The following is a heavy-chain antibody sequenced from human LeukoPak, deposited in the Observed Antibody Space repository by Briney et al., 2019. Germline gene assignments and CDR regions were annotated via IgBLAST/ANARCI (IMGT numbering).Heavy chain of an antibody. J-gene: IGHJ5*02. CDR3: ARGLRRYFGWFDP. CDR1: GYTFTSYD. Sequence: ASVKVSCKASGYTFTSYDINWVRQATGQGLEWMGWMNPNSGNTGYAQKFQGRVTMTRNTSISTACMELSSLRSEGTAVYYCARGLRRYFGWFDPWGQGTLVTVSS. D-gene: IGHD3-9*01. CDR2: MNPNSGNT. V-gene: IGHV1-8*01.